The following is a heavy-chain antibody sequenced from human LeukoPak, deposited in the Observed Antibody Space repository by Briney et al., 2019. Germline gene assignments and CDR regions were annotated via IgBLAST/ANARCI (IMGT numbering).Heavy chain of an antibody. CDR3: TREYSSSSDY. V-gene: IGHV4-39*02. D-gene: IGHD6-6*01. CDR1: GGSISSSSHH. CDR2: IYYSGNT. J-gene: IGHJ4*02. Sequence: SEALSLTCTVSGGSISSSSHHWSWVRQPPGKGLEWIGSIYYSGNTYYNPSLKSRVTISVDTSKNQFSLKLTSVTAADTAVYYCTREYSSSSDYWGQGTLVTVSS.